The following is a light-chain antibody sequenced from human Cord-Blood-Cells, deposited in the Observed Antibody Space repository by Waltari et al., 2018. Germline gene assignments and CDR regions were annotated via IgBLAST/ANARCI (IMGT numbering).Light chain of an antibody. CDR3: QQYNSYPALT. CDR2: KAS. Sequence: DIQMTQSPSTLSASVGHRVTITCRASQSISSWLAWYQQKPGKAPKLLIYKASSLESGVPSRFSGSGSGTEFTLTISSLQPDDFATYYCQQYNSYPALTFGGGTKVEIK. V-gene: IGKV1-5*03. CDR1: QSISSW. J-gene: IGKJ4*01.